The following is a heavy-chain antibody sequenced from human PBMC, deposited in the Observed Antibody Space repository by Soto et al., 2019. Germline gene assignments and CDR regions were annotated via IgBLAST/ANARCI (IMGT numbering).Heavy chain of an antibody. CDR1: GGSISTSNYY. CDR2: IYYSGTT. V-gene: IGHV4-39*01. CDR3: ATFVVPASRHTHFDF. D-gene: IGHD2-21*02. Sequence: PSETLSLTCTVSGGSISTSNYYWGWVRQPPGKGLDWIGNIYYSGTTYYNPSLKSRVTISVDTSKNQFSLKLNSVTAADTAVYYCATFVVPASRHTHFDFWGTGTLVTVSA. J-gene: IGHJ4*02.